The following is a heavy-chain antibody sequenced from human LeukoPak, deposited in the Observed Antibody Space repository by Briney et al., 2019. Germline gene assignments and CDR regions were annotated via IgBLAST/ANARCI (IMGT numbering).Heavy chain of an antibody. V-gene: IGHV4-34*01. J-gene: IGHJ6*02. D-gene: IGHD3-3*01. CDR1: GGSISPYY. CDR3: ARGPYYTIFGGYYYYYYSMDV. Sequence: PSETLSLTCTVSGGSISPYYWSWIRQPPGKGLEWIGEINHSGSTNYNPSLKSRVTISVDTSKNQFSLKLSSVTAADTAVYYCARGPYYTIFGGYYYYYYSMDVWGQGTTVAVSS. CDR2: INHSGST.